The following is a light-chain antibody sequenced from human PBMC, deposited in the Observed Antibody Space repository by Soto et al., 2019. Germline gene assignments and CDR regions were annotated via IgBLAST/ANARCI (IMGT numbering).Light chain of an antibody. V-gene: IGLV2-14*03. CDR1: SSDVGDYNY. CDR2: DVS. CDR3: RSYSRSGTLYV. Sequence: QSALTQPASVSGSPGQSITISCTGSSSDVGDYNYVAWYQQHPDKAPKLMIFDVSSRPSGVSNRFSGSKSGSTASLTISGLPAEHEAHYFCRSYSRSGTLYVFGTGTKLTVL. J-gene: IGLJ1*01.